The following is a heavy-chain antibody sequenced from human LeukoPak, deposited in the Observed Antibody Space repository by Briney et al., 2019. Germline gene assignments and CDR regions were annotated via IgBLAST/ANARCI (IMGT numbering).Heavy chain of an antibody. CDR1: GGTFSSYA. CDR2: IIPILGIA. V-gene: IGHV1-69*10. Sequence: GASVKVSCKASGGTFSSYAISWVRQAPGQGLEWMGGIIPILGIANYAQKFQGRVTITADKSTSTAYMELSSLRSEDTAVYYCAELYGGNSGSDYWGQGTLVTVSS. CDR3: AELYGGNSGSDY. J-gene: IGHJ4*02. D-gene: IGHD4-23*01.